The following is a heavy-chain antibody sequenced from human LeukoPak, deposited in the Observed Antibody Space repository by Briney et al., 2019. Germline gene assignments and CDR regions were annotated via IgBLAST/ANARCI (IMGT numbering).Heavy chain of an antibody. D-gene: IGHD3-9*01. CDR2: IYDSGSIYDSGRT. J-gene: IGHJ3*02. V-gene: IGHV4-61*08. CDR3: ARWVPNDILTGIADAFDI. Sequence: PSETLSLTCAVSGGSISSGGYSWSWIRQPPGKGLEWIGYIYDSGSIYDSGRTNYNPSLKSRVTISVDTSKKQFSLQLSSVTAADTAVYHCARWVPNDILTGIADAFDIWAKGQWSPSLQ. CDR1: GGSISSGGYS.